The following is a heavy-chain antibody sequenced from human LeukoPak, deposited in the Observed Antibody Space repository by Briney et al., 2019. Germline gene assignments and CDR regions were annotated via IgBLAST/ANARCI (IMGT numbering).Heavy chain of an antibody. V-gene: IGHV5-51*01. D-gene: IGHD1-26*01. Sequence: GESLKISCKGSGYSFTSYWIGWVRQRPGKGLEWIGIIYPGDSDTRYSTSFQGQVTISADKSISTAYLQWSSLKASDTAMYYCASVGVGATYYYYGMDVWGQGTTVTVSS. CDR2: IYPGDSDT. J-gene: IGHJ6*02. CDR1: GYSFTSYW. CDR3: ASVGVGATYYYYGMDV.